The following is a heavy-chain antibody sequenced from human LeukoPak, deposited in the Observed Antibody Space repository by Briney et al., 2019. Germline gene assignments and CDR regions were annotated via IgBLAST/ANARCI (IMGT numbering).Heavy chain of an antibody. CDR1: GFTVSSNY. Sequence: GGSLRLSCAASGFTVSSNYMSWVRQAPGKGLEWVSIIYSAGSTYYADSVRGRFTISRDSSKNTVCLQMNSLRAEDTAVYYCASGGLGARKYYSDPFHYWGQGTLVTDSS. CDR3: ASGGLGARKYYSDPFHY. V-gene: IGHV3-53*01. J-gene: IGHJ4*02. D-gene: IGHD3-10*01. CDR2: IYSAGST.